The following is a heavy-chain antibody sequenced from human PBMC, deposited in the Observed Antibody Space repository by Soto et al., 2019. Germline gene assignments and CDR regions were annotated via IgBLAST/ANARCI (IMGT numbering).Heavy chain of an antibody. V-gene: IGHV6-1*01. CDR3: VRQPLATLALYGMDV. Sequence: SHTHSLHCAISGVSVSANSAAWNWIRPSPSIGLEWLGRTYYRSKWNYDYAESVKSRMSITPDTSNNQFSLQLNSVTPDDTAVYYGVRQPLATLALYGMDVWGQGTTVTVSS. CDR1: GVSVSANSAA. CDR2: TYYRSKWNY. D-gene: IGHD6-6*01. J-gene: IGHJ6*02.